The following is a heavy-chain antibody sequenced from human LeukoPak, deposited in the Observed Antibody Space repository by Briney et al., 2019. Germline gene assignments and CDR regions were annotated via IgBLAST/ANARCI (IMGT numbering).Heavy chain of an antibody. CDR3: AKGPMIVVVTEPYFDY. CDR1: GFTFTNYA. D-gene: IGHD3-22*01. J-gene: IGHJ4*02. Sequence: GGSLRLSCAASGFTFTNYAMSWVRQAPGKGLEWVSAISGSGGSTYYADSVKGRFTISRDNSKNTLYLQMNSLRAEDTAVYYCAKGPMIVVVTEPYFDYWGQGTLVTVSS. V-gene: IGHV3-23*01. CDR2: ISGSGGST.